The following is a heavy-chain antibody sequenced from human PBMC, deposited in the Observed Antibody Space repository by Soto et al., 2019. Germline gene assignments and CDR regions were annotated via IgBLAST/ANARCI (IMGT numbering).Heavy chain of an antibody. D-gene: IGHD6-19*01. V-gene: IGHV3-23*01. CDR1: GINVHGNY. CDR2: IYSGSGGST. J-gene: IGHJ4*02. Sequence: GGSLRLSCEVSGINVHGNYMSWVRQAPGKGLEWVSIIYSGSGGSTYYADSVKGRFTISRDNSKNTLYLQMNSLRAEDTALYYCAKIPISSGWLDFDYWGQGTLVTVSS. CDR3: AKIPISSGWLDFDY.